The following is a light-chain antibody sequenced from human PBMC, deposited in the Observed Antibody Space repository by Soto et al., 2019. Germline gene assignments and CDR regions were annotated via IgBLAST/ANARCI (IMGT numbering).Light chain of an antibody. CDR3: QQFDKLPLT. V-gene: IGKV1-33*01. CDR2: EAS. J-gene: IGKJ2*01. Sequence: DIQMTQSPSSLSASVGDRVAISCQASQDISRFLNWFQQKPGKAPKLLIYEASNLEKGVPSRFSGSGSGTDFTLTITSLQPEDVATYYCQQFDKLPLTCGPGTRLEIK. CDR1: QDISRF.